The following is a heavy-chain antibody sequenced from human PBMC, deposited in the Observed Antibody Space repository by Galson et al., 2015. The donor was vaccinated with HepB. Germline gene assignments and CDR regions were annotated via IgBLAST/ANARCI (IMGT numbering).Heavy chain of an antibody. Sequence: SETLSLTCTVCRGSISSGNYHWGWIRQPPGKGLEWIGSAYYSGATYYTPSLKSRVPISMDTSKNQFSLTLRSVTAADTAMYYCVRDVPSGYFDYWGQGALVTVSS. CDR2: AYYSGAT. J-gene: IGHJ4*02. V-gene: IGHV4-39*07. CDR1: RGSISSGNYH. D-gene: IGHD3-10*01. CDR3: VRDVPSGYFDY.